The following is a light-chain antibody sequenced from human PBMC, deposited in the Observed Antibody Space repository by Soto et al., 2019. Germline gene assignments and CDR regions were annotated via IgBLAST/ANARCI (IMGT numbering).Light chain of an antibody. V-gene: IGLV1-44*01. Sequence: QSVLTQPPSASGTPGQWVTISCSGGSSNIGSNAVTWYRQLPGTAPKLLIYSNNQRPSGVPDRFSGSKSGTSASLAISGLQAEDEADYYCAAWDDSLNGLYVFGTGTKLTVL. CDR1: SSNIGSNA. CDR3: AAWDDSLNGLYV. J-gene: IGLJ1*01. CDR2: SNN.